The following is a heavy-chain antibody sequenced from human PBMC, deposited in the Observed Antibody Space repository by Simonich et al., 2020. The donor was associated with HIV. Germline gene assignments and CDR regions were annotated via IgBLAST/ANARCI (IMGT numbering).Heavy chain of an antibody. CDR3: ARRTGYDLDY. CDR2: INHSGST. Sequence: QVHLQQWGAGLLKPSETLSLTCAVYGGFFSCSYWTWIRQPPGKGLEGIGEINHSGSTDYHPSLKSRVTISVDTSQNQFSLKLSSVTAADTAVYYCARRTGYDLDYWGQGTLVTVSS. CDR1: GGFFSCSY. J-gene: IGHJ4*02. D-gene: IGHD5-12*01. V-gene: IGHV4-34*01.